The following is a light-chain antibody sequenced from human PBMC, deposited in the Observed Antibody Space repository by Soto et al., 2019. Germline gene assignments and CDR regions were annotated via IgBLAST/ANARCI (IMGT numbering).Light chain of an antibody. J-gene: IGLJ1*01. CDR3: SSYTSGSTFGV. CDR1: SSDVGGYNY. Sequence: QSVLTQPASVSGSPGQSIAISCTGTSSDVGGYNYVSWYQQHPGRVPKLLIYDVSYRPSGVSGRSSGSKSGNTASLTISGLQAEDEAEYYCSSYTSGSTFGVFGTGTRSPS. CDR2: DVS. V-gene: IGLV2-14*03.